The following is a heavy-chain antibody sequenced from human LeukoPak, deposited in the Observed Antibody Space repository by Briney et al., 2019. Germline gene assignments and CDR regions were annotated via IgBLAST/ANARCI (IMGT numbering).Heavy chain of an antibody. Sequence: SVKVSCKASGGTFSSYAISWVRQAPGQGLEWMGGTIPIFGTANYAQKLPGRVTITADKSTSKAYMELSSLRSEDTAVYYCARVYKYSSGWYSAFDIWGQGTMVTVSS. CDR1: GGTFSSYA. CDR3: ARVYKYSSGWYSAFDI. V-gene: IGHV1-69*06. J-gene: IGHJ3*02. D-gene: IGHD6-19*01. CDR2: TIPIFGTA.